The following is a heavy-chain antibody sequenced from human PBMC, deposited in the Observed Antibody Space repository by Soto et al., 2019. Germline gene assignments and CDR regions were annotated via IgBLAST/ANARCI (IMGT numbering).Heavy chain of an antibody. CDR3: ARPGLDSSGTSFYYFDY. D-gene: IGHD3-22*01. J-gene: IGHJ4*02. V-gene: IGHV3-30-3*01. CDR2: ISYDGSNK. Sequence: LRLSCAASGFTFSSYAMHWVRQAPGKGLEWVAVISYDGSNKYYADSVKGRFTISRDNSKNTLYLQMNSLRAEDTAVYYCARPGLDSSGTSFYYFDYWGQGTLVTVSS. CDR1: GFTFSSYA.